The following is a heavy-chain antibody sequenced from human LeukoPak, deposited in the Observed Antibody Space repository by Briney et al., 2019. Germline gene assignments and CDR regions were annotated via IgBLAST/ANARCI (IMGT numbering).Heavy chain of an antibody. CDR3: ARDQNIAVATNWFGP. CDR1: GYTFTSYA. J-gene: IGHJ5*02. V-gene: IGHV1-3*01. Sequence: ASVKVSCKASGYTFTSYAMHWVRQAPGQRLEWMGWINAGNGNTKYSQKFQGRVTITRDTSASTAYMELSSLRSEDTAVYYCARDQNIAVATNWFGPWGQGALVTVSS. CDR2: INAGNGNT. D-gene: IGHD6-19*01.